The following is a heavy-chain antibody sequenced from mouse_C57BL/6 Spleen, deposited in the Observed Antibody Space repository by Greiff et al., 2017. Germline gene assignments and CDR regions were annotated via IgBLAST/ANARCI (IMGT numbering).Heavy chain of an antibody. CDR2: ISSGSSTI. Sequence: DVHLVESGGGLVKPGGSLKLSCAASGFTFSDSGMHWVRQAPEKGLAWVAYISSGSSTIYYADTVKGRFTISRDNAKNTLFLQMTSLRSEDTAMYYCARPSYYYGSSWYAMDYWGQGTSVTVSS. D-gene: IGHD1-1*01. CDR1: GFTFSDSG. V-gene: IGHV5-17*01. J-gene: IGHJ4*01. CDR3: ARPSYYYGSSWYAMDY.